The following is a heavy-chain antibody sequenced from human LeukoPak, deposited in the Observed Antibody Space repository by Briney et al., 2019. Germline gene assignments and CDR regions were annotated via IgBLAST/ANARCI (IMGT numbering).Heavy chain of an antibody. V-gene: IGHV3-23*01. CDR2: ISGSGGST. Sequence: PGGSLRLSCAASGFTFSSYAMSWVRQAPGKGLEWVSAISGSGGSTYYADSVKGRFTISRDNSKNTLYLQMNSLRAEDTAVYYCAKVLGRCGGDCYPLVDYWGQGTLVTVSS. J-gene: IGHJ4*02. D-gene: IGHD2-21*02. CDR3: AKVLGRCGGDCYPLVDY. CDR1: GFTFSSYA.